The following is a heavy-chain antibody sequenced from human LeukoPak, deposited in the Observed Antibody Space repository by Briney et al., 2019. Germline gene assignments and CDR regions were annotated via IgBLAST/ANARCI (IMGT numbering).Heavy chain of an antibody. Sequence: GRSLRLSCAASGFTFSSYGMHWVRQAPGKGREGVAVIWYDGSNKYYADSVKGRFTISRDNSKNTLYLQMNSLRAEDTAVYYCARDLYQGGYWGQGTLVTVSS. CDR1: GFTFSSYG. CDR3: ARDLYQGGY. CDR2: IWYDGSNK. D-gene: IGHD3-16*01. J-gene: IGHJ4*02. V-gene: IGHV3-33*01.